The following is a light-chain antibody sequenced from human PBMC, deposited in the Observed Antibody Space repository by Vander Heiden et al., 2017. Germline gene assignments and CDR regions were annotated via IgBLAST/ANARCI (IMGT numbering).Light chain of an antibody. CDR1: RLGDKY. J-gene: IGLJ3*02. CDR3: QAWDNNIMM. CDR2: QDN. Sequence: SYALTQPPSVSVSPGQTARITCSGDRLGDKYACWYQQKPGQSPVLVIYQDNRRPSGIPERFSGSTSANTATLTISGTQPMDEADYYCQAWDNNIMMFGGGTKLTVL. V-gene: IGLV3-1*01.